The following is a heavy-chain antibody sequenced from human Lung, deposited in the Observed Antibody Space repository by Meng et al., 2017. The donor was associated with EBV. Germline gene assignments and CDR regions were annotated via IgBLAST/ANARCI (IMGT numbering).Heavy chain of an antibody. J-gene: IGHJ4*02. V-gene: IGHV3-74*01. Sequence: VQLGESGGALVQPGGSLGLSYAASEFTLRGYWMHWVRQGPGKEPLWVSRINEDGTITNYADSVKGRFTISRDNAKNTLYLQMNNLRAEDTAAYYCSRDLAGSDDYWGRGTLVTVSS. CDR3: SRDLAGSDDY. D-gene: IGHD1-14*01. CDR1: EFTLRGYW. CDR2: INEDGTIT.